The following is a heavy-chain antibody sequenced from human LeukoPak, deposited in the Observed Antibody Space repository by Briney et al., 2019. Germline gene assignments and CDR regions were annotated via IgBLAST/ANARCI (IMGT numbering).Heavy chain of an antibody. CDR3: AKVKGIAAAGKRFDP. D-gene: IGHD6-13*01. CDR1: GFTFSSYS. Sequence: GGSLRLSCAASGFTFSSYSMNWVRQAPGKGLEWVSSISSSSSYIYYADSVKGRFTISRDNAKNSLYLQMNSLRAEDTAVYYCAKVKGIAAAGKRFDPWGQGTLVNVSS. V-gene: IGHV3-21*01. CDR2: ISSSSSYI. J-gene: IGHJ5*02.